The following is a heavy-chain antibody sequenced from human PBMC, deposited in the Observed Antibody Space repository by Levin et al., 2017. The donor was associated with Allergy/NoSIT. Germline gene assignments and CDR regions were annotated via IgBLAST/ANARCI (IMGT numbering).Heavy chain of an antibody. CDR2: ISSSSSYI. J-gene: IGHJ3*02. CDR3: ARGGITMIAKAAFDI. V-gene: IGHV3-21*01. CDR1: GFTFSSYS. D-gene: IGHD3-22*01. Sequence: GESLKISCAASGFTFSSYSMNWVRQAPGKGLEWVSSISSSSSYIYYADSVKGRFTISRDNAKNSLYLQMNSLRAEDTAVYYCARGGITMIAKAAFDIWGQGTMVTVSS.